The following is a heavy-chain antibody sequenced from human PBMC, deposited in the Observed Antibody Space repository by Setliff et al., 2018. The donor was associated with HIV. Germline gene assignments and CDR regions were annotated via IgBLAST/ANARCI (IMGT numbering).Heavy chain of an antibody. CDR1: GFSLSPRGMS. Sequence: SGPRLVNPTQPLTLTCTFSGFSLSPRGMSVSWIRQPPGKALEWLARIDCDDAKYYSTSLKTRLTISKDTSKNQVVLTITNIDPVDTATYYCARGSESLTYFDNLGPGTLVTVSS. J-gene: IGHJ4*02. V-gene: IGHV2-70*11. D-gene: IGHD3-10*01. CDR3: ARGSESLTYFDN. CDR2: IDCDDAK.